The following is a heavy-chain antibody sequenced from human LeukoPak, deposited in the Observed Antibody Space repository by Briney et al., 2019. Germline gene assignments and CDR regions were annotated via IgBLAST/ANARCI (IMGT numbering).Heavy chain of an antibody. J-gene: IGHJ6*03. CDR1: GFTFSSYG. CDR3: AKGRKRDGGPTYMDV. D-gene: IGHD3-16*01. CDR2: IWYDGSNK. Sequence: PGRSLRLSCAASGFTFSSYGMHWVRQAPGKGLEWVAVIWYDGSNKYYADSVKGRFTISRDNSKNTLYLQMNSLRAEDTAVYYCAKGRKRDGGPTYMDVWGKGTTVTVSS. V-gene: IGHV3-33*06.